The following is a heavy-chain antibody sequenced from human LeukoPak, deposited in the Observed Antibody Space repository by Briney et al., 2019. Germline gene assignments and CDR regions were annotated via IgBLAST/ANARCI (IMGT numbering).Heavy chain of an antibody. CDR2: ISGSGGST. D-gene: IGHD6-19*01. CDR3: AKRSGWYVDY. CDR1: GFTFSIYA. J-gene: IGHJ4*02. Sequence: GGSLRLSCAASGFTFSIYAMSWVSHAPGKGLECVSAISGSGGSTYYADSVKGRFTISRDNSKNTLYLQMNSLRAEDTAVYYCAKRSGWYVDYWGQGTLVTVSS. V-gene: IGHV3-23*01.